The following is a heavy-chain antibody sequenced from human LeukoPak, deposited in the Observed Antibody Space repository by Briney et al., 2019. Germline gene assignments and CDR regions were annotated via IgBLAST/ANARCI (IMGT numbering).Heavy chain of an antibody. CDR2: INHSGST. CDR1: GGSFSGYY. J-gene: IGHJ4*02. D-gene: IGHD2-2*03. CDR3: AREYLHGYCSSTSCYGFDY. V-gene: IGHV4-34*01. Sequence: MASETLSLTCAVYGGSFSGYYWSWIRQPPGKGLEWIGEINHSGSTNYNPSLKSRVTISVDTSKNQFSLKLSSVTAADTAVYYCAREYLHGYCSSTSCYGFDYWGQGTLVTVSS.